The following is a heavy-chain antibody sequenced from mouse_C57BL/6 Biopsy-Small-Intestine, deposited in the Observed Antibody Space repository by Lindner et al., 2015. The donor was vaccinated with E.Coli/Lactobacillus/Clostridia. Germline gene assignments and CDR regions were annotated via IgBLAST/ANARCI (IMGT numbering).Heavy chain of an antibody. Sequence: VQLQESGGDLVKPGGSLKLSCAASGFTFSSYGMSWVRQTPDKRLEWVATISSGGSYTYYPDSVKGRFTISRDNAKNTLYLQMSSLKSEDTAMYYCARHWGTGTSVDYWGQGTTLTVSS. J-gene: IGHJ2*01. CDR2: ISSGGSYT. D-gene: IGHD4-1*01. CDR1: GFTFSSYG. CDR3: ARHWGTGTSVDY. V-gene: IGHV5-6*01.